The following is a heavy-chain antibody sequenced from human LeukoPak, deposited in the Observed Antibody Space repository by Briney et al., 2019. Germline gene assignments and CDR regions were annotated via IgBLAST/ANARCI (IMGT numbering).Heavy chain of an antibody. CDR2: RWYDGSNK. CDR1: GFTFSSYG. D-gene: IGHD2-15*01. J-gene: IGHJ4*02. Sequence: GRSLRLSCAASGFTFSSYGMHWVRQAPGKGLEWVAVRWYDGSNKYYADSVKGRFTISRDNSKNTLYLQMNSLRAEDTAVYYCAKDSGIGSWDVNYFHYWCWGTLATVSS. CDR3: AKDSGIGSWDVNYFHY. V-gene: IGHV3-33*06.